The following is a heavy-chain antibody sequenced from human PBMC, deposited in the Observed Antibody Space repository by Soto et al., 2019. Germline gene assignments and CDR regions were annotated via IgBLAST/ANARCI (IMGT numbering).Heavy chain of an antibody. V-gene: IGHV3-23*01. CDR1: GFTFDSYA. Sequence: PGGSLRLSCAASGFTFDSYAMSWVRQAPGKGLEWVSAISTTGGSTYYAGSVEGRFTISRDNSKNTLSLQMNSLGADDTAVYYCAKDPSPLLPQWELPRGTFDYWGQGTLVTVSS. J-gene: IGHJ4*02. D-gene: IGHD1-26*01. CDR3: AKDPSPLLPQWELPRGTFDY. CDR2: ISTTGGST.